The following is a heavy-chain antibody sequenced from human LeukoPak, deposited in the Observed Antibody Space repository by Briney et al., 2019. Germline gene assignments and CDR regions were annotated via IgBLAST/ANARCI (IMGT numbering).Heavy chain of an antibody. CDR3: ARDPYCTNGVCSAGGY. CDR1: GFTFSSYW. Sequence: GGSLRLSCEASGFTFSSYWMSWVRQAPWKGLEWVANIKQDGSEKYYVDSVKGRFTISRDNAKNSLYLQMNSLRAEDTAVYYCARDPYCTNGVCSAGGYRGQGTLVTVSS. CDR2: IKQDGSEK. D-gene: IGHD2-8*01. J-gene: IGHJ4*02. V-gene: IGHV3-7*01.